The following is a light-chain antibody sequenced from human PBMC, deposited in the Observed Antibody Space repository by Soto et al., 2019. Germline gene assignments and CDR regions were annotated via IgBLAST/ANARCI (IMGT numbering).Light chain of an antibody. CDR2: DAS. CDR3: QQYDQLPYT. CDR1: QDISNY. J-gene: IGKJ2*01. V-gene: IGKV1-33*01. Sequence: DIQMTQSPSSLSASVGDRVTITCQASQDISNYLNWYQQKPGKAPRLLIYDASNLKTGVPSRFSGTGSGTDFTSTFSGLQPEDIATYYCQQYDQLPYTFGQGTKLEIK.